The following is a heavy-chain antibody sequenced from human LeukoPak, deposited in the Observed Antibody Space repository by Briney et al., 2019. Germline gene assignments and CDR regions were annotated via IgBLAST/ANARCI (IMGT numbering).Heavy chain of an antibody. CDR1: GFTFTSYA. D-gene: IGHD2-15*01. J-gene: IGHJ4*02. CDR3: ARGSDTLLDY. Sequence: GGSLRLSCAASGFTFTSYAMHWVRQAPGQRLEWMGWINAGNGNTKYSQKFQGRVTITRDTSASTAYMELSSLRSEDTAVYYCARGSDTLLDYWGQGTLVTVSS. V-gene: IGHV1-3*01. CDR2: INAGNGNT.